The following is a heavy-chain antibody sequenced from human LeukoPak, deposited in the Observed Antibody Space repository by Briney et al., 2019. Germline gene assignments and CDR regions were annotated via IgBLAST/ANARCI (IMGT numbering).Heavy chain of an antibody. CDR1: GLIFSRDA. CDR3: AKEDTAMVPYDFDY. Sequence: GGSLRLLCAACGLIFSRDAMSGVREARGKGLEWGSAIRGSGGSTYYADFVKGRFAIYGDNSKNTLHLPMNSLRAEDTAVYSCAKEDTAMVPYDFDYWGQGTLVTAS. CDR2: IRGSGGST. V-gene: IGHV3-23*01. J-gene: IGHJ4*02. D-gene: IGHD5-18*01.